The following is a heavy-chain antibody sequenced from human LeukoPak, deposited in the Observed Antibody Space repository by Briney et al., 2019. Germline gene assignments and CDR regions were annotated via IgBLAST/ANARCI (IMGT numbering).Heavy chain of an antibody. J-gene: IGHJ4*02. CDR3: ARGEYYFDY. Sequence: GGSLRLSCAASGFTFNNYQMNWVRLAPGKGLECISYISSSGRTIYYADSLKGRFTVSRDNAKNSLYLRMNNLRAEDTAVYYCARGEYYFDYWGQGTLVTVSS. CDR2: ISSSGRTI. V-gene: IGHV3-48*03. CDR1: GFTFNNYQ.